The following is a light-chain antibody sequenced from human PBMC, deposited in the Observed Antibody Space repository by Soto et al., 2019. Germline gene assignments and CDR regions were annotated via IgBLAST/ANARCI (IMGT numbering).Light chain of an antibody. CDR1: QSVSGN. Sequence: EIVMTQSPATLSVSPGERATLSCKASQSVSGNLDWYQQKPGQAPRLLIYGASTRATGIPARFSGSGSGTEFTLTISSLQSEDFAVYYCQQYNNWPPRVTFGQGTKVEIK. CDR2: GAS. V-gene: IGKV3-15*01. CDR3: QQYNNWPPRVT. J-gene: IGKJ1*01.